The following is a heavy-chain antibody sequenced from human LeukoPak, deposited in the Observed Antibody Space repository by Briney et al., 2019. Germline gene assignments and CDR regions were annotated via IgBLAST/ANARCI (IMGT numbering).Heavy chain of an antibody. CDR3: TTESRDRTGWYGAFDI. Sequence: GGSLRLSCAASGFIFYNAWLDWVRQAPGKGREWVGRIKSKTDCGTADYPAPVKGRFTISRDDSTNTLFLQMNSLRTEDTAVYYCTTESRDRTGWYGAFDIWGQGTMVTVSS. CDR1: GFIFYNAW. J-gene: IGHJ3*02. V-gene: IGHV3-15*01. CDR2: IKSKTDCGTA. D-gene: IGHD6-19*01.